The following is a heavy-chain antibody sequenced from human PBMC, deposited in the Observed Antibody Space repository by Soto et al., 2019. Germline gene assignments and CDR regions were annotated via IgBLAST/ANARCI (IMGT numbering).Heavy chain of an antibody. V-gene: IGHV3-33*01. CDR1: GFKFNSYG. J-gene: IGHJ5*02. CDR3: ARDRFGGTEGTNWLDP. CDR2: ISYDGSDT. D-gene: IGHD3-10*01. Sequence: QEQLVQSGGGVVQPGRSLRLSCAASGFKFNSYGMHWVRQAPGKGLEWVAVISYDGSDTSYGDSVKGRFTISRDNSKNMLHLQMSSLRLDDTAVYYCARDRFGGTEGTNWLDPWGQGSLVTVSS.